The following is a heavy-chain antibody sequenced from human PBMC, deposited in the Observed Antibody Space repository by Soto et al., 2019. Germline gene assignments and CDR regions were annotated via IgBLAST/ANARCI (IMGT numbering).Heavy chain of an antibody. J-gene: IGHJ6*02. Sequence: QVQLVQSGAEVKKPGASVKVSCKASGYTFTSYGISWVRQAPGQGLEWMGWISAYNGNTNYAQKLQGRVTMTTDTXTXTXXMELRSLRSDDTAVYYCAREGRGSGYSYYYYGMDVWGQGTTVTVSS. CDR1: GYTFTSYG. CDR2: ISAYNGNT. CDR3: AREGRGSGYSYYYYGMDV. D-gene: IGHD3-3*01. V-gene: IGHV1-18*01.